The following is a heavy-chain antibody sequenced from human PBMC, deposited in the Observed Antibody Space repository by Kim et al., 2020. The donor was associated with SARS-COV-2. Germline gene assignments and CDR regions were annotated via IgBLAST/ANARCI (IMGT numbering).Heavy chain of an antibody. CDR2: ISGSGGST. CDR3: AKSTHYINTWGDYYVLDV. D-gene: IGHD7-27*01. CDR1: GFNFSNYA. J-gene: IGHJ6*02. V-gene: IGHV3-23*01. Sequence: GGSLRLSCAASGFNFSNYATSWVRQAPGKGLEWVSGISGSGGSTEYADPLKGRFSISKANSKDTVYLQMNSVRAEDTAMYYCAKSTHYINTWGDYYVLDVWGQGTPVTVSS.